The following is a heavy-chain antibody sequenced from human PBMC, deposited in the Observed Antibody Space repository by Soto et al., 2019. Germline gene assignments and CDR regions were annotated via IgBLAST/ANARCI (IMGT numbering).Heavy chain of an antibody. CDR2: ISAYNGNT. J-gene: IGHJ6*03. V-gene: IGHV1-18*01. D-gene: IGHD6-13*01. Sequence: GASVKVSCKASGYTFTSYGISWVRQAPGQGLEWMGWISAYNGNTNYAQKLQGRVTMTTDTPTSTAYMELRSLRSDDTAVYYCAQSRWSKGYYMDVWGKGTTVTVSS. CDR3: AQSRWSKGYYMDV. CDR1: GYTFTSYG.